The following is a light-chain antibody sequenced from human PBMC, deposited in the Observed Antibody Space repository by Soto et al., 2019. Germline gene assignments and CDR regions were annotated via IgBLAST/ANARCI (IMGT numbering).Light chain of an antibody. V-gene: IGLV2-14*01. Sequence: QSVLTQPASVSGSPGQSIAISCTGTRSDVGAYNYVSWYQQHPGKAPKLMISEVTNRPSGVSDRFSGSKSGNTASLTISGLQAEDEADYSCCSFAGSYTYVFGGGTKVTVL. CDR3: CSFAGSYTYV. CDR2: EVT. CDR1: RSDVGAYNY. J-gene: IGLJ1*01.